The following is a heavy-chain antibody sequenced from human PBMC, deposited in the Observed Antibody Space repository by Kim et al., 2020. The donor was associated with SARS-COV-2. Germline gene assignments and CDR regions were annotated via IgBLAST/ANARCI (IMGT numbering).Heavy chain of an antibody. Sequence: YADSVKGRFTISRGNSKNTLYLQMNSLRAEDTAVYYCAKGEDTVTPLIGYWGQGTLVTVSS. V-gene: IGHV3-23*01. CDR3: AKGEDTVTPLIGY. D-gene: IGHD4-17*01. J-gene: IGHJ4*02.